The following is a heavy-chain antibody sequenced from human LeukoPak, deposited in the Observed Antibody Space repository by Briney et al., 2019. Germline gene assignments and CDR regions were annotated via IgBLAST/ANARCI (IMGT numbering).Heavy chain of an antibody. V-gene: IGHV4-39*07. D-gene: IGHD1-26*01. CDR3: ARKWELTGTDDAFDI. CDR2: IYYSGST. CDR1: GGSISSSSYY. J-gene: IGHJ3*02. Sequence: PSETLSLTCTVSGGSISSSSYYWGWIRQPPGKGLEWIGSIYYSGSTYYNPSLKSRVTISVDTSKNQFSLKLSSVTAADTAVYYCARKWELTGTDDAFDIWGQGTMVTVSS.